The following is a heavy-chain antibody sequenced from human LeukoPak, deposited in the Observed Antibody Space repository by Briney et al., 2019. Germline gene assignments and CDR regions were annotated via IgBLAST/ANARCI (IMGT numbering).Heavy chain of an antibody. D-gene: IGHD3-10*01. CDR1: GGSISSYY. CDR2: IYYSGST. J-gene: IGHJ4*02. CDR3: ARGPQYYYGSGSYFDY. V-gene: IGHV4-59*12. Sequence: SETLSLTCTVSGGSISSYYWSWIRQPPGKGLEWIGYIYYSGSTNYNPSLNSRVTISVDTSKNQFSLKLSSVTAADTAVYYCARGPQYYYGSGSYFDYWGQGTLVTVSS.